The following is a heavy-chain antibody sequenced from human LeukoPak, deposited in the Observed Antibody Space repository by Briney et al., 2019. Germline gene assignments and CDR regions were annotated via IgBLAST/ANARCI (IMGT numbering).Heavy chain of an antibody. CDR1: GFTFSSYA. V-gene: IGHV3-23*01. J-gene: IGHJ4*02. Sequence: GGSLRLSCAASGFTFSSYAMSWVRQAPGKGLEWVSAISGSGGSTYYADSVKGRFTISRDNSKNTLYLQMNSLRAEDTAVYYCAKNDLQSYYDSSGYFDYWGQGTLVTVSS. CDR3: AKNDLQSYYDSSGYFDY. CDR2: ISGSGGST. D-gene: IGHD3-22*01.